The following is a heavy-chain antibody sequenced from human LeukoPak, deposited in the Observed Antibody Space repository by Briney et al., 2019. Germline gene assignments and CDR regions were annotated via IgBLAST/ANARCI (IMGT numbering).Heavy chain of an antibody. CDR2: ISSSGNTI. J-gene: IGHJ6*02. Sequence: PGGSLRLSCAASGFTFSSYEMNWVRQAPGKGLEWVSYISSSGNTIYYADSVKGRFTISRDNAKNSLYLQMNSLRDEDTAVYYCARDIKNPSYYDILTGYYRESYYYYGMDVWGQGTTVTVSS. V-gene: IGHV3-48*03. CDR1: GFTFSSYE. D-gene: IGHD3-9*01. CDR3: ARDIKNPSYYDILTGYYRESYYYYGMDV.